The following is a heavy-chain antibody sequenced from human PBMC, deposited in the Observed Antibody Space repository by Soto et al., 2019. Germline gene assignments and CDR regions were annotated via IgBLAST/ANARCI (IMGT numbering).Heavy chain of an antibody. J-gene: IGHJ6*02. CDR3: ATDFGARRYYSTGMDV. D-gene: IGHD3-10*01. V-gene: IGHV1-69*01. CDR2: VIPIFGTT. CDR1: GGTISTFS. Sequence: QGQLLQSGAEVKKPGSSVKVSCKASGGTISTFSINWVRQAPGQGLEWVGGVIPIFGTTNYAQKFQGRVTITADEASNTAYMELNSLRSEDTAVYFCATDFGARRYYSTGMDVWGQGTTVTVSS.